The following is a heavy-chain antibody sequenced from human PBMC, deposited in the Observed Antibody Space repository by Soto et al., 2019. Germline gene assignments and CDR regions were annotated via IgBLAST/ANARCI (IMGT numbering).Heavy chain of an antibody. CDR2: IYYSGST. J-gene: IGHJ5*02. CDR3: ARDSGAAAGTHWFDP. Sequence: SETLSLTCTVSGGSISSGGYYWSWIRQHPGKGLEWIGYIYYSGSTYYNPSLKSRVTISVDTSKNQFSLKLSSVTAADTAVYYCARDSGAAAGTHWFDPWGQGTLVTVSS. D-gene: IGHD6-13*01. CDR1: GGSISSGGYY. V-gene: IGHV4-31*03.